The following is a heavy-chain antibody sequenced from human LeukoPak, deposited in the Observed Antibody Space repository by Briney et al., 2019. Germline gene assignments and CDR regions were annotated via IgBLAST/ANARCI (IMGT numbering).Heavy chain of an antibody. CDR1: GFTFSDYW. V-gene: IGHV3-7*01. Sequence: PGESLRLSCSASGFTFSDYWLAWVRPAPGKGLEWVANIKQDGSHSYYVDSVRGRFTISRDNAKSSLFLQMNSLRVEDTAVYYCANLWEMGYWGQGTLVTVSS. CDR2: IKQDGSHS. J-gene: IGHJ4*02. CDR3: ANLWEMGY. D-gene: IGHD5-24*01.